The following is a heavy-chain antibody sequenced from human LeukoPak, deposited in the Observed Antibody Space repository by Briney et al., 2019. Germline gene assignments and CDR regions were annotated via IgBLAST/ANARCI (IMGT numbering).Heavy chain of an antibody. Sequence: PSETLSLTCAVSGGSFIGYHWNWIRQPPGKGLEWIGEINHRGATNYNPSLKSRVTISVETSKNQFSLKLTSMTAADTAVYYCARDPTTVTSLPYYFDDWGQGTLVTVSS. J-gene: IGHJ4*02. CDR2: INHRGAT. CDR1: GGSFIGYH. CDR3: ARDPTTVTSLPYYFDD. V-gene: IGHV4-34*01. D-gene: IGHD4-17*01.